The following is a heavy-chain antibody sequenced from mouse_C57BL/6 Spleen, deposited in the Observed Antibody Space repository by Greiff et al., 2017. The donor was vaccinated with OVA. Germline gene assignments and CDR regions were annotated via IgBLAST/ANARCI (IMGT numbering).Heavy chain of an antibody. CDR2: IDPSDSET. CDR3: EGWGDYDRGDCYFDV. J-gene: IGHJ1*03. V-gene: IGHV1-52*01. Sequence: QVQLQQPGAELARPGSSVKLSCKASGYTFTSYWMHWVKQRPIQGLEWIGNIDPSDSETHYNQKFKDKATLTVDKSSSTAYMQLSSLTSEDSAVYYCEGWGDYDRGDCYFDVWGKGTTVTVSS. D-gene: IGHD2-4*01. CDR1: GYTFTSYW.